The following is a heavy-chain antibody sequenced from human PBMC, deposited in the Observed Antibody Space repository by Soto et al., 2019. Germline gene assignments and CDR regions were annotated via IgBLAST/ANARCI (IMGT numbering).Heavy chain of an antibody. V-gene: IGHV1-18*01. Sequence: ASVKVSCKASGYTFTSYGISWVRQAPGQGLEWMGWISAHNGNTKYAQKLQGRVTMTTDTSTSTAYMELRSLRSDDTAVYYCARDPRIATINWFDPWGQGTLVTVS. CDR3: ARDPRIATINWFDP. CDR2: ISAHNGNT. CDR1: GYTFTSYG. D-gene: IGHD6-13*01. J-gene: IGHJ5*02.